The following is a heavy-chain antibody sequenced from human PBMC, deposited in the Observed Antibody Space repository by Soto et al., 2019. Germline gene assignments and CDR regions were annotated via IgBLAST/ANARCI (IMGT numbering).Heavy chain of an antibody. J-gene: IGHJ4*02. CDR1: GSTFSSYT. CDR3: AKDFYSSSSGYFDY. D-gene: IGHD6-6*01. Sequence: PVGSLRVSCAASGSTFSSYTMSWVRQAPGKGLEWVSAISGSGGSTYYADSVKGRFTISRDNSKNTLYLQMNSLRAEDTAVYYCAKDFYSSSSGYFDYWGQGTLVTVSS. CDR2: ISGSGGST. V-gene: IGHV3-23*01.